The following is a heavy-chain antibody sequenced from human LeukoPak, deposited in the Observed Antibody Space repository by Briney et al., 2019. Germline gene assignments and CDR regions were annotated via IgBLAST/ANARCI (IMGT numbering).Heavy chain of an antibody. V-gene: IGHV4-31*03. CDR3: ARAPGYSYGQTYYFDY. D-gene: IGHD5-18*01. CDR2: IYYSGST. CDR1: GGSISSGGYY. J-gene: IGHJ4*02. Sequence: SETLSLTCTVSGGSISSGGYYWSWIRQHPGKGLEWIGYIYYSGSTYYNPSLKSRVTISVDTSKNQFPLKLSSVTAAGTAVYYCARAPGYSYGQTYYFDYWGQGTLVTVSS.